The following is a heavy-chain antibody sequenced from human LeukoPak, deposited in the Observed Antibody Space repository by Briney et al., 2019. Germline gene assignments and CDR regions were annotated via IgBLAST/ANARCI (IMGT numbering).Heavy chain of an antibody. D-gene: IGHD3-10*01. CDR3: ATYAGSSSKYFQD. CDR1: GYSFTNYW. CDR2: IYPGDSDT. J-gene: IGHJ1*01. Sequence: GSLKISCKASGYSFTNYWIGWVRQMPGKGLEWMGIIYPGDSDTRYSPSFQGQVTISADKSISTAYLQRSSLQASDTAMYYCATYAGSSSKYFQDWGQGTLVTVSS. V-gene: IGHV5-51*01.